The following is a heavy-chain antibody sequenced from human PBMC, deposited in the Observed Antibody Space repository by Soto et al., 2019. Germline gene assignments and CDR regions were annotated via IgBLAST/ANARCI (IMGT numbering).Heavy chain of an antibody. CDR2: IKSKTDGGTT. CDR3: TTAAGSPYYYYGMDV. CDR1: GFTFSNAW. Sequence: PGGSLRLSCAASGFTFSNAWMCWVRQAPGKGLEWVGRIKSKTDGGTTDYAAPVKGRFTISRDDSKNTLYLQMNSLKTEDTAVYYCTTAAGSPYYYYGMDVWGQGTTVTVSS. V-gene: IGHV3-15*01. J-gene: IGHJ6*02. D-gene: IGHD6-13*01.